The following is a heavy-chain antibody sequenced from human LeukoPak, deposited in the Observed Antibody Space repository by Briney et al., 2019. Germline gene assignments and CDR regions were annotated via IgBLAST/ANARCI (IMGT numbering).Heavy chain of an antibody. V-gene: IGHV3-11*04. J-gene: IGHJ4*02. Sequence: LSLTCAVYGGSFSGYYWSWIRQPPGKGLEWVSHITASGTAMFYADSVKGRFTISRDNAKNSLYLQMNSLRDEDTAVYYGASSGSYRFDYWGQGTLVTVSS. CDR2: ITASGTAM. CDR1: GGSFSGYY. CDR3: ASSGSYRFDY. D-gene: IGHD1-26*01.